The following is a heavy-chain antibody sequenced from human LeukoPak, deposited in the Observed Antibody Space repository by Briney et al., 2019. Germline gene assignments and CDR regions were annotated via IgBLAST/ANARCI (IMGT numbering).Heavy chain of an antibody. Sequence: PSETLSLTCTVSGGSISSYYWSWIRQPPGKGLEWIEYIYYSGSTNYNPSLKSRVTISVDTPKNQFSLKLSSVTAADTAVYYCARAHSNYSPGYYGMDVWGQGTTVTVSS. CDR2: IYYSGST. V-gene: IGHV4-59*01. CDR1: GGSISSYY. J-gene: IGHJ6*02. CDR3: ARAHSNYSPGYYGMDV. D-gene: IGHD4-11*01.